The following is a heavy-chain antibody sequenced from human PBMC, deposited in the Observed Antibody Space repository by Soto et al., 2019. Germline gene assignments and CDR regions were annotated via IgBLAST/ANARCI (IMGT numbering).Heavy chain of an antibody. CDR1: GYSMTSYG. V-gene: IGHV1-18*01. CDR2: ISAYNGNT. CDR3: ARHLYEYYDGLDI. J-gene: IGHJ3*02. D-gene: IGHD3-16*01. Sequence: PVXRSCKAAGYSMTSYGISRLRQETGQGLEWMGWISAYNGNTNYAQKLQGRVTMTTDTSTSTAYMELRSLRSDDTAVYYRARHLYEYYDGLDIWGEATMVTLSS.